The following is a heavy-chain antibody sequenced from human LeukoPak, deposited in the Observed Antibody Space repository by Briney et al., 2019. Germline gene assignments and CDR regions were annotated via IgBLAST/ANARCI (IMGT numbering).Heavy chain of an antibody. Sequence: GGSLRLSCAASGFTFSNSWMQWVRQAPGKGLVWVSRINPDGSSTGYADSVRGRFTISRDNAKNTLYLQMNSLRVEDTAVYYCARSTSGFDYWGQGNLVTVSS. CDR2: INPDGSST. CDR3: ARSTSGFDY. D-gene: IGHD3-10*01. CDR1: GFTFSNSW. J-gene: IGHJ4*02. V-gene: IGHV3-74*01.